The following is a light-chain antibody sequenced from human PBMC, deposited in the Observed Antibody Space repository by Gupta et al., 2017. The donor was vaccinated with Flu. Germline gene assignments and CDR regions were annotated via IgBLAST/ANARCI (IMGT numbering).Light chain of an antibody. V-gene: IGKV1-39*01. CDR1: QSISTY. J-gene: IGKJ5*01. CDR3: LHSHSTPLT. CDR2: AVS. Sequence: PSSLPPSVGDRVTITCRASQSISTYLNWYQQKPGKAPKLLIYAVSSLLSGVPSRFTGSGSGTDFTLSISRLQPEDFATYYCLHSHSTPLTFGQGTQLEI.